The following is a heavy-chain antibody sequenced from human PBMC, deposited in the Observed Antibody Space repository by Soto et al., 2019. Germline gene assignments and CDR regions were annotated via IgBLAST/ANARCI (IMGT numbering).Heavy chain of an antibody. CDR3: SRIRRAYDILTGYYINWFDP. D-gene: IGHD3-9*01. J-gene: IGHJ5*02. CDR2: IFSNDEK. CDR1: GFSLSNARIP. V-gene: IGHV2-26*01. Sequence: SGPTLVNPTATLTLTCTVSGFSLSNARIPMRWILQPPGKALDWLAHIFSNDEKSYSTSLKSRLTLSKDTSKSQVVLTMTNMDPVDTATYYFSRIRRAYDILTGYYINWFDPWGQGTLVTVSS.